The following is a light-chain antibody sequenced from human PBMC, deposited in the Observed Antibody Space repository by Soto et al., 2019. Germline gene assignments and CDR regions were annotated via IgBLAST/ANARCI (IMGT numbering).Light chain of an antibody. J-gene: IGKJ5*01. Sequence: EIVLTQSPATLSLSPGERATLSCRASQSIRTSLAWYQQKVGQAPRLLIYDASKRATGIPARFSGSGSGTDFSTTISSLVPEDFVVYYCQERYNGPLITFGQGTRLEIK. CDR2: DAS. CDR3: QERYNGPLIT. V-gene: IGKV3-11*01. CDR1: QSIRTS.